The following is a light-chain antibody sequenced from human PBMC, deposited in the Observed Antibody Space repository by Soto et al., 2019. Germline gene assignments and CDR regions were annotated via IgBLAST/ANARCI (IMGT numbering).Light chain of an antibody. CDR2: GAS. CDR1: QSVSSNY. Sequence: EIVLTQSPGTLSLSPGERATLSCRASQSVSSNYLAWYQQKPGQAPRLLIYGASSRATGIPDRFSGSGSGTDFTLTISSLQPDDFATYYCQQYDTYRTFGQGTKVDIK. J-gene: IGKJ1*01. CDR3: QQYDTYRT. V-gene: IGKV3-20*01.